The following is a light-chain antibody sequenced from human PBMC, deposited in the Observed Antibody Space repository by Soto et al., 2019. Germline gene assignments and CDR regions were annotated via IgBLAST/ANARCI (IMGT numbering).Light chain of an antibody. Sequence: EIVLTQSPATLSLSPGGRVTLSCRASQSVSNSLAWYQQKPGQPPRLLIYDVSNRATGIPARFSGSGSGTDFTLTITSLEPEDFAVYFCHQRYNWPRVTFGQGTRLEIK. CDR3: HQRYNWPRVT. CDR2: DVS. J-gene: IGKJ5*01. V-gene: IGKV3-11*01. CDR1: QSVSNS.